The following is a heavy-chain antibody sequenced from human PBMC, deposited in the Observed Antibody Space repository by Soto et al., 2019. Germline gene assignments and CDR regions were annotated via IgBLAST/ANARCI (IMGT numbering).Heavy chain of an antibody. D-gene: IGHD3-3*01. Sequence: SETLSLTCTVSGGSISSYYWSWIRQPPGKGLGWIGYIYYSGSTNYNPSPKSRVTISVDTSKNQFSLKLSSVTAADTAVYYCARVGNIDYDFWSGYYRGYYFDYWGQGTLVTVSS. V-gene: IGHV4-59*13. CDR1: GGSISSYY. J-gene: IGHJ4*02. CDR2: IYYSGST. CDR3: ARVGNIDYDFWSGYYRGYYFDY.